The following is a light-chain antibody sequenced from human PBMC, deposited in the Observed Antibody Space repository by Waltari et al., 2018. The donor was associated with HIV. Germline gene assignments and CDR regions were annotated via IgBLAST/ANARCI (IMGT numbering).Light chain of an antibody. CDR3: SSYTSSSTLEV. Sequence: QSALTQPASVSGSPGQSTPLPCTGTSSAVRGYHYLPSYQQHPVKAPKLMIYDVSNRPSGVSNRFSGSKSGNTASLTISGLQAEDEADYYCSSYTSSSTLEVFGGGTKLTVL. V-gene: IGLV2-14*03. CDR2: DVS. J-gene: IGLJ3*02. CDR1: SSAVRGYHY.